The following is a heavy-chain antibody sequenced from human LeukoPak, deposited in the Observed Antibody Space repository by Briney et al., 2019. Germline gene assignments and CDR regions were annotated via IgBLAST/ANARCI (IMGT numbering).Heavy chain of an antibody. V-gene: IGHV4-30-4*01. Sequence: PSETLSLTCTVSGGSISSGDYYWSWIRQPPGKGLEWIGYIYYSGSTYYNPSLKSRVTISVDTSKNQFSLKLSSVTAADTAVYYCARGLISYGYGYYYYYYGMDVWGQGTTVTVSS. CDR2: IYYSGST. D-gene: IGHD5-18*01. CDR1: GGSISSGDYY. J-gene: IGHJ6*02. CDR3: ARGLISYGYGYYYYYYGMDV.